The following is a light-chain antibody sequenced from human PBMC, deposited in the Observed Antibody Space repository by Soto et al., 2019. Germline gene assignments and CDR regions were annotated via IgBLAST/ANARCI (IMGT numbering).Light chain of an antibody. CDR1: NIGSKS. Sequence: SYELTQRPSGSVGPGKTARITCGGNNIGSKSVHWYQQKPGQAPVLVIYYDSDRPSGIPERFSGSNSGNTATLTISRVEAGDEADYYCQVWDSSSDHPYVFGTGTKVTVL. CDR3: QVWDSSSDHPYV. J-gene: IGLJ1*01. CDR2: YDS. V-gene: IGLV3-21*04.